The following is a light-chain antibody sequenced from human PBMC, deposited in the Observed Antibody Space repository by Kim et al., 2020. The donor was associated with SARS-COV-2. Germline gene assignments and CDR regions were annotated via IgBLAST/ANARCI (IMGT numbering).Light chain of an antibody. CDR1: QTIKNK. V-gene: IGKV3-15*01. J-gene: IGKJ1*01. CDR2: DAT. Sequence: SPGERATLSCRASQTIKNKLVWYQQKPGQAPSLLIYDATTRATGVPARFIGSGSETDFTLTISSLQSEDFAVYYCQQSYDWPPLTFGQGTKVDIK. CDR3: QQSYDWPPLT.